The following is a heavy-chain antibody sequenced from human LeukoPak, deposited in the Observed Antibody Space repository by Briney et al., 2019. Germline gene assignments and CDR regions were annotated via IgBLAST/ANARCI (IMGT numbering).Heavy chain of an antibody. V-gene: IGHV3-20*04. CDR2: INWNGGST. CDR1: GFTFDDYG. J-gene: IGHJ6*03. Sequence: GGSLRLSCAASGFTFDDYGMSWVRQAPGKGLEWVSGINWNGGSTGYADSVKGRFTISRDNAKNSLYLQMNSPRAEDTALYYCARGSSYYYYYTDVWGKGTTVTVSS. CDR3: ARGSSYYYYYTDV.